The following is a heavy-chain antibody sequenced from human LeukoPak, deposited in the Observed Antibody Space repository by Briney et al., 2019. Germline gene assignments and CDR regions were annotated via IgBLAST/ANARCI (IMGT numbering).Heavy chain of an antibody. V-gene: IGHV3-15*07. CDR2: IKSKTDGGTT. CDR3: TTDGYYYGSGTLEFDP. Sequence: KAGGSLRLSCVDSGFTFTNAWMNWVRQAPGKGLEWVGRIKSKTDGGTTDYAAPVKGRFTISRDDSKNTLYLQMNSLKTEDTAVYYCTTDGYYYGSGTLEFDPWGQGTLVTVSS. CDR1: GFTFTNAW. D-gene: IGHD3-10*01. J-gene: IGHJ5*02.